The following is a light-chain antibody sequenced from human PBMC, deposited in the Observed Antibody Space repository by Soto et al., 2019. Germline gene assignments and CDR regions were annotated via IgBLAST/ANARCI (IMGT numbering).Light chain of an antibody. CDR2: GAS. CDR1: QSVTSNY. V-gene: IGKV3-20*01. J-gene: IGKJ5*01. CDR3: QQYGNSPIT. Sequence: EIVLTKSPVTLSFSPGERATLSCRASQSVTSNYVAWYQQKPGQAPRLLIDGASSRATGVPDRFSGTGSGTDFTLTISRLEPEDFAVFYSQQYGNSPITFGQGSRLEIK.